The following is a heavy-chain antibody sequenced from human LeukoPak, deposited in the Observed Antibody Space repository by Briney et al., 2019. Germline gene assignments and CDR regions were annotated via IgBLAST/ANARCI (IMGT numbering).Heavy chain of an antibody. V-gene: IGHV3-48*01. CDR1: GFTFSSYT. CDR2: IGTSSTTI. J-gene: IGHJ4*02. Sequence: PGGSLRLSCAASGFTFSSYTMNWVRQPPGKGLEWVSNIGTSSTTIYYADSVKGRFTISRDNAKNSLYLQMNSLRAEDTAVYYCARAPAYYYYFDQWGQGTLVTVSS. CDR3: ARAPAYYYYFDQ. D-gene: IGHD3-10*01.